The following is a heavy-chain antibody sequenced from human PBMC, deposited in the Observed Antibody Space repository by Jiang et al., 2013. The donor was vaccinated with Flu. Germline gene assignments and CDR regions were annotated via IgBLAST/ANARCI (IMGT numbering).Heavy chain of an antibody. J-gene: IGHJ4*02. D-gene: IGHD2-15*01. CDR1: GASLSDFY. CDR2: INNSGGT. Sequence: LLKPSETLSLTCAVDGASLSDFYWNWIRQPPGKGLEWIGEINNSGGTEYNPSLKSRLTMSFDTSKNQFSLKLSSVTAADTAVYYCASGCSGGSCPIDYWGQGTLVTVSS. CDR3: ASGCSGGSCPIDY. V-gene: IGHV4-34*01.